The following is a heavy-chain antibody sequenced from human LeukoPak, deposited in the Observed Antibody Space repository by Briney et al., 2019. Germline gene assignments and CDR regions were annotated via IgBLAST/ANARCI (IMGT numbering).Heavy chain of an antibody. V-gene: IGHV3-30*02. CDR2: IRFDGNYK. CDR3: AKTSAITIFGVETNYFDR. J-gene: IGHJ5*02. Sequence: PGGSLRLSCAASGFTFSSYGMHWVRQAPGKGLEWVAFIRFDGNYKDYVDSVKGRFTISRDNSKSTLFLQMDSLRAEDTGVYYCAKTSAITIFGVETNYFDRQGQGTLVTVSS. D-gene: IGHD3-3*01. CDR1: GFTFSSYG.